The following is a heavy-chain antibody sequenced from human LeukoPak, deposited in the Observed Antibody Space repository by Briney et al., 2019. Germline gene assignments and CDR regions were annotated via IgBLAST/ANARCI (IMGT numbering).Heavy chain of an antibody. D-gene: IGHD2-2*02. CDR1: GFTFSSYA. V-gene: IGHV3-23*01. J-gene: IGHJ4*02. CDR2: ISGSGGST. Sequence: GGSLRLSCAASGFTFSSYAMSWVRQAPGKGLEWVSAISGSGGSTYYADSVKGRFTISRDNSKNTLYLQMNSLRAEDTAVYYCAKDRDCVVPAAIPRAFFDYWGQGTLVTVSS. CDR3: AKDRDCVVPAAIPRAFFDY.